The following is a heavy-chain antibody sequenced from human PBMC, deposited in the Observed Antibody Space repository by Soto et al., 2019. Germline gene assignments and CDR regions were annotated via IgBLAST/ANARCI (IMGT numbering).Heavy chain of an antibody. CDR1: GYTFTSYG. J-gene: IGHJ6*02. Sequence: QVHLVQSGAEVKKSGASVKVSCKASGYTFTSYGISWVRQAPGRGLEWMGWISPYNGNTNYAQKFQGRVTMTTDTSTRTAYLEVRSLRSDDTAEYYCARYYEFWSGQTAYGMDVWGQGTTVTVSS. V-gene: IGHV1-18*04. CDR2: ISPYNGNT. D-gene: IGHD3-3*01. CDR3: ARYYEFWSGQTAYGMDV.